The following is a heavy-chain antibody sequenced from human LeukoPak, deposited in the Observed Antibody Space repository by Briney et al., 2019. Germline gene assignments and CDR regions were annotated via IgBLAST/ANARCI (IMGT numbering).Heavy chain of an antibody. D-gene: IGHD2-15*01. CDR1: GFTFSSYG. Sequence: GGSLRLSCAASGFTFSSYGMHWVRQAPGKGLEWVAVIWYDGSNKYYADSVKGRFTISRDNSKNTLYLQMNSLRAEDTAVYYCARDHGVVVVAATLVYGMDVWGQGTTVTVSS. V-gene: IGHV3-33*08. J-gene: IGHJ6*02. CDR2: IWYDGSNK. CDR3: ARDHGVVVVAATLVYGMDV.